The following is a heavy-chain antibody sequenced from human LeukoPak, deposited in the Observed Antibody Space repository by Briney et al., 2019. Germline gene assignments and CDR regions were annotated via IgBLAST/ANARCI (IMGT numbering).Heavy chain of an antibody. V-gene: IGHV3-23*01. CDR1: GFTFSSYG. Sequence: GGTLRLSCAASGFTFSSYGMSWVRQAPGKGLEWVSAISGSGGSTYYADSVKGRFTISRDNSKNTLYLQMNSLRTEDTAVYYCAKTRGSGWFEGDWGQGTLVTVSS. J-gene: IGHJ4*02. CDR2: ISGSGGST. CDR3: AKTRGSGWFEGD. D-gene: IGHD6-19*01.